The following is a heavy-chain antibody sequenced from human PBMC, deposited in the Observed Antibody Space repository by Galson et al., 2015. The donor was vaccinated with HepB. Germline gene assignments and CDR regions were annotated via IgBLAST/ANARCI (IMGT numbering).Heavy chain of an antibody. Sequence: PALVKPTQTLTLTCTFSGFSLSASGVGVAWIRQPPGKALEWLALIYSDGNRHYSPSLKSRLTITKDTSKNQVVLTMTNMDPVDTATYYCAHSSSRGVYYDFWSGYYSGWFDPWGQGTLVTVSS. V-gene: IGHV2-5*02. D-gene: IGHD3-3*01. CDR2: IYSDGNR. CDR3: AHSSSRGVYYDFWSGYYSGWFDP. CDR1: GFSLSASGVG. J-gene: IGHJ5*02.